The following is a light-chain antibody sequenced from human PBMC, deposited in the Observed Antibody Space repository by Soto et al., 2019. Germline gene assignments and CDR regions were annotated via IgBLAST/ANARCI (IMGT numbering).Light chain of an antibody. J-gene: IGKJ5*01. V-gene: IGKV2-30*02. CDR2: KVS. CDR3: MQGLQTPPT. CDR1: QSLVHSDGIAY. Sequence: VVMTQSPLSLPVTLGQPASISCRSNQSLVHSDGIAYFSWFQQRPGRSPRRLIYKVSNRDSGVPARFSGSGSGTDFALKISRVEAEEVGVYYCMQGLQTPPTFGQGTRLEIK.